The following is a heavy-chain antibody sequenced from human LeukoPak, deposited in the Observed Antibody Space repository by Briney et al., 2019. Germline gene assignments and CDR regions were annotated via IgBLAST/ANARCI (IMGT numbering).Heavy chain of an antibody. CDR3: ARALEVVAATHYYFDY. D-gene: IGHD2-15*01. Sequence: PGGSLRLSCAASGFTFTTYAMSWVRQAPGKGLEWVSGISASGVTTYHADSVKGRFTISRDSSKNTVYLQMNSLRAEDTAVYYCARALEVVAATHYYFDYWGQGTLVTVSS. CDR1: GFTFTTYA. V-gene: IGHV3-23*01. J-gene: IGHJ4*02. CDR2: ISASGVTT.